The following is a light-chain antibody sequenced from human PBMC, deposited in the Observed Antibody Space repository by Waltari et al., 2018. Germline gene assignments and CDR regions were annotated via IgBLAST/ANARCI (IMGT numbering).Light chain of an antibody. CDR3: PVFHSTFV. CDR1: KIGTKN. V-gene: IGLV3-9*01. Sequence: SYELTQPLSVSVALGQTATITCRGNKIGTKNVSWYQQKPGQAPVLLIYRDNYRPSGIPERFSGSNPGTTATLTISGAQAGDEADYYCPVFHSTFVFGSGTKVIVL. CDR2: RDN. J-gene: IGLJ1*01.